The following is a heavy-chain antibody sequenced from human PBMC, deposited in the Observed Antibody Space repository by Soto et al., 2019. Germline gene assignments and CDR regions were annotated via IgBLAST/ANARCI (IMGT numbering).Heavy chain of an antibody. V-gene: IGHV1-2*02. CDR2: INPATGAA. CDR3: ARGGGVGVAGSAAFDM. Sequence: QLHLVHSGAVVKKPGASVTVSCSASGYPVTAYYMHWVRQAPGRGLEWMGGINPATGAAKYTQTFQGRVTMTRDTSPRTVFMELSGLTSEDTAVFYCARGGGVGVAGSAAFDMWGQGTLVTVSS. CDR1: GYPVTAYY. D-gene: IGHD3-3*01. J-gene: IGHJ3*02.